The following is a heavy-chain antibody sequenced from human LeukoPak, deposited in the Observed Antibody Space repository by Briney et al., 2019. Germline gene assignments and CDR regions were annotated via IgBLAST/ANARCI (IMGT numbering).Heavy chain of an antibody. Sequence: ASVKVSCKASGYTFTIYYIHLVGQAPGQGLEWMGIINPSGGSTSYAQKFQGRVTMTRDASTSTVYMELSSLRSEDTAVYYCARDRLPNYFDVWGQGTLVTVSS. V-gene: IGHV1-46*01. J-gene: IGHJ4*02. D-gene: IGHD2-15*01. CDR3: ARDRLPNYFDV. CDR2: INPSGGST. CDR1: GYTFTIYY.